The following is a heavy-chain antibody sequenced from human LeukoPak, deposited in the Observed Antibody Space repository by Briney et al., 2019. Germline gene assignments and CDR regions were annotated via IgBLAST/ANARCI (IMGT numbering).Heavy chain of an antibody. J-gene: IGHJ4*02. CDR3: ATLPRGHLFDS. Sequence: ASVKVSCKLSGDTLTELSMHWVRQSPGKGLEWMGGFVPEDGETIYAQKFQGRVTMTEDTSTDTAYMELSSVRSDDTAVYFCATLPRGHLFDSWGQGTLVAVSS. D-gene: IGHD3-10*01. CDR1: GDTLTELS. CDR2: FVPEDGET. V-gene: IGHV1-24*01.